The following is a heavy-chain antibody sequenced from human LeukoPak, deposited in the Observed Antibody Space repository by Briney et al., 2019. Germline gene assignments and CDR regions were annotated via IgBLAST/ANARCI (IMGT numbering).Heavy chain of an antibody. J-gene: IGHJ2*01. V-gene: IGHV4-59*01. CDR3: AIVEVTLTLGGGVKPFYWNFIL. CDR1: GGSISSYY. CDR2: IYYSGST. D-gene: IGHD3-10*01. Sequence: SETLSLTCTVSGGSISSYYWSWIRQPPGKGLEWIGYIYYSGSTNYNPSLKSRVTISSDTSKNQFRRKLSSVTSAHTTVYYFAIVEVTLTLGGGVKPFYWNFILWGGATLVVVSS.